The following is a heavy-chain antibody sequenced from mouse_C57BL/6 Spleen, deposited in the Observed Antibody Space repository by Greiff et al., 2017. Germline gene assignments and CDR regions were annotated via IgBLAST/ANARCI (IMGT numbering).Heavy chain of an antibody. CDR2: IDPSDSYT. J-gene: IGHJ4*01. CDR3: ARRGGYYGGYAMDY. Sequence: QVQLQQSGAELVMPGASVKLSCKASGYTFTSYWMHWVKQRPGQGLEWIGEIDPSDSYTTYNQKFKGKSTLTVDKSSSTAYMQLSSLTSEDSAVYYCARRGGYYGGYAMDYWGQGTSVTVSS. D-gene: IGHD2-3*01. V-gene: IGHV1-69*01. CDR1: GYTFTSYW.